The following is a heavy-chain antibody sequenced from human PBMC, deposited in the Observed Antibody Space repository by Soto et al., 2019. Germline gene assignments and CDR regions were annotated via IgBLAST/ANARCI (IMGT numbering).Heavy chain of an antibody. CDR1: GFTFSSYA. J-gene: IGHJ4*02. V-gene: IGHV3-23*01. Sequence: QPGGSLRLSCAASGFTFSSYAMSWVRQAPGKGLEWVSAISGSGGSTYYADSVKGRFTISRDNSKNTLYLQMNSLRAEDTAVYYCATLSAVKWYYDSSGYYDYWGQGTLVTVSS. CDR2: ISGSGGST. D-gene: IGHD3-22*01. CDR3: ATLSAVKWYYDSSGYYDY.